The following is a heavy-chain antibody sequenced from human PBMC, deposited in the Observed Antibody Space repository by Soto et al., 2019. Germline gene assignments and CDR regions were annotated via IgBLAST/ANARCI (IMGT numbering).Heavy chain of an antibody. J-gene: IGHJ3*02. CDR1: GFTCSSYG. D-gene: IGHD6-13*01. Sequence: GGSLRLSCAASGFTCSSYGMHWVRQAPGKGLEWVAVISYDGSNKYYADSVKGRFTISRDNSKNTLYLQMNSLRAEDTAVYYCAKDLGSSSWGAFDIWGQGTMVTVSS. V-gene: IGHV3-30*18. CDR2: ISYDGSNK. CDR3: AKDLGSSSWGAFDI.